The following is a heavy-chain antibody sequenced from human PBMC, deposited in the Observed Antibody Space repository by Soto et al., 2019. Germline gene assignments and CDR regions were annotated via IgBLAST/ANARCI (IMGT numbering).Heavy chain of an antibody. CDR2: IGRDGSRH. J-gene: IGHJ3*02. CDR1: GFIFRQYG. CDR3: ARDDANPDNALDM. Sequence: QLQLVESGGGVVQPGRSLRLSCAASGFIFRQYGMHWVRQTPDKGLAWVGLIGRDGSRHFYAESVKGRFTISRDNSKNTLYLQIDFLRVEDTALYLCARDDANPDNALDMWGQGTVVTVS. V-gene: IGHV3-33*01. D-gene: IGHD2-15*01.